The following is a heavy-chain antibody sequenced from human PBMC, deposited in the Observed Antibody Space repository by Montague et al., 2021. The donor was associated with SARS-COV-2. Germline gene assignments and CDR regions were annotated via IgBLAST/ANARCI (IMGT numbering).Heavy chain of an antibody. D-gene: IGHD3-22*01. CDR2: IYSGGST. CDR1: GFTVSSNY. CDR3: ARGAYDSLG. J-gene: IGHJ6*02. Sequence: SLSLACAASGFTVSSNYMSWVRQAPGKGLEWVSVIYSGGSTYYADSVNGRFTISRDNSKHTLYLQLNSLVAEDTAVYYCARGAYDSLGWGQGTTVTVSS. V-gene: IGHV3-66*01.